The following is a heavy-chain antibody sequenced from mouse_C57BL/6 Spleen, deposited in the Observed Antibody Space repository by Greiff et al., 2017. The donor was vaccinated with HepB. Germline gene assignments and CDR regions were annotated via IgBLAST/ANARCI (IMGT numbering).Heavy chain of an antibody. Sequence: EVHLVESEGGLVQPGSSMKLSCTASGFTFSDYYMAWVRQVPEKGLEWVANINYDGSSTYYLDSLKSRFIISRDNAKNILYLQMSSLKSEDTATYYCARKEDTTGYAMDYWGQGTSVTVSS. J-gene: IGHJ4*01. D-gene: IGHD1-1*01. V-gene: IGHV5-16*01. CDR1: GFTFSDYY. CDR2: INYDGSST. CDR3: ARKEDTTGYAMDY.